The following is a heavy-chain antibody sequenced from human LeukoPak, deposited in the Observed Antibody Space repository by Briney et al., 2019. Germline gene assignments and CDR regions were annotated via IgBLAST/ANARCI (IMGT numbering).Heavy chain of an antibody. CDR2: ISWDGGST. V-gene: IGHV3-43D*03. CDR3: AREGTYDFANPVDY. D-gene: IGHD3-3*01. J-gene: IGHJ4*02. Sequence: GGSLRLSCAASGFTFDDYAMHWVRQAPGKGLEWVSLISWDGGSTYYADSVKGRFTISRDNSKNSLYLQMNSLRAEDTAVYYCAREGTYDFANPVDYWGQGTLVTVSS. CDR1: GFTFDDYA.